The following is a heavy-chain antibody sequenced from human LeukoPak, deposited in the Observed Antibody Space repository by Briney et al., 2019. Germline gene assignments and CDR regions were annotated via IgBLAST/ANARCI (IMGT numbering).Heavy chain of an antibody. CDR2: ISAYNGNT. CDR1: GYNFISYY. D-gene: IGHD3-22*01. Sequence: ASVKVSCKASGYNFISYYMHWVRQAPGQGLEWMGWISAYNGNTNYAQKLQGRVTMTTDTSTSTAYMELRSLRSDDTAVYYCARDGAYYDSSGYPDYWGQGTLVTVSS. J-gene: IGHJ4*02. CDR3: ARDGAYYDSSGYPDY. V-gene: IGHV1-18*04.